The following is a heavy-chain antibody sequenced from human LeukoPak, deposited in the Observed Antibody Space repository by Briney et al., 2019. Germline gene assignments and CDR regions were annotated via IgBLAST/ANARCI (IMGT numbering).Heavy chain of an antibody. V-gene: IGHV4-39*01. CDR2: IYYSGST. D-gene: IGHD2-2*01. Sequence: TPSETLSLTCTVSGDSISSSSYYWGWIRQPPGKGLEWIGSIYYSGSTYYNPSLKSRVTISVDTSKNQFSLKLSSVTAADTAVYYCARGVVVVPAPPKGTWFDPWGQGTLVTVSS. J-gene: IGHJ5*02. CDR1: GDSISSSSYY. CDR3: ARGVVVVPAPPKGTWFDP.